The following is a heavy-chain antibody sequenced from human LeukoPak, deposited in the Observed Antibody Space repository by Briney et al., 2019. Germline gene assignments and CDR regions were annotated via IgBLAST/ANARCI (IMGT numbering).Heavy chain of an antibody. J-gene: IGHJ4*02. CDR1: GYSLSSGYY. CDR3: ARDGSSGTYFDY. V-gene: IGHV4-38-2*02. CDR2: IYHSGNN. D-gene: IGHD6-19*01. Sequence: SETLSLTCTVSGYSLSSGYYWGWIRQPPGRGLEWIASIYHSGNNYYNPSLKSRVTMSVDTSKNQFSLKLSSVTAADTAVYYCARDGSSGTYFDYWGQGTLVTVSS.